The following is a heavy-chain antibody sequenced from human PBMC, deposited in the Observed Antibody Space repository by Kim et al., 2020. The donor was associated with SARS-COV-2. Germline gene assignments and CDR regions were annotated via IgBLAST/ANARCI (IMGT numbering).Heavy chain of an antibody. CDR1: GGSISSSSYY. Sequence: SETLSLTCTVSGGSISSSSYYWGWIRQPPGKGLEWIGSIYYSGSTYYNPSLKSRVTISVDTSKNQFSLKLSSVTAADTAVYYCARPGIGTGTSFDYWGQG. CDR2: IYYSGST. CDR3: ARPGIGTGTSFDY. D-gene: IGHD1-1*01. V-gene: IGHV4-39*01. J-gene: IGHJ4*02.